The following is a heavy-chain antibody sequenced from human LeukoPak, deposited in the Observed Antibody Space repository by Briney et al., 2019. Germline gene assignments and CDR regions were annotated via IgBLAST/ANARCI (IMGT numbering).Heavy chain of an antibody. Sequence: ASVKVSCKVSGYTLTELSIHWVRQAPGRGLEWMGGFDPEHGETIYAQVIQGRDTMTEDTSADTAYIELTSLTSEDTAVYYCATRSPHSGYDSFDYWGQGTLVTVSS. J-gene: IGHJ4*02. D-gene: IGHD5-12*01. CDR1: GYTLTELS. V-gene: IGHV1-24*01. CDR3: ATRSPHSGYDSFDY. CDR2: FDPEHGET.